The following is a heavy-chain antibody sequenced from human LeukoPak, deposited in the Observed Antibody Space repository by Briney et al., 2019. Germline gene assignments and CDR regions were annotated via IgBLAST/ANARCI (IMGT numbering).Heavy chain of an antibody. CDR2: INPSGGSA. D-gene: IGHD2-21*02. Sequence: ASVKVSCKASGYTFTSYYIHWVRQAPGQGLEWMGIINPSGGSASYAQQFQGRVTMTRDTSTSTVYMELSSLRSEDTAVYYCARGYCSGDCFTLFDYWGQGTLVTVSS. CDR1: GYTFTSYY. V-gene: IGHV1-46*01. J-gene: IGHJ4*02. CDR3: ARGYCSGDCFTLFDY.